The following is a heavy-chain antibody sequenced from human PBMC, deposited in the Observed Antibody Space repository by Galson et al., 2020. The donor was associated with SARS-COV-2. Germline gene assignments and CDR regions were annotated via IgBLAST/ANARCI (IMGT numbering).Heavy chain of an antibody. J-gene: IGHJ6*02. V-gene: IGHV2-5*02. CDR2: ISWADDK. CDR1: GSSHSTSGVG. Sequence: SGPTLVKTTQTLTMTCTFSGSSHSTSGVGVGWIRQPPGKALESLAPISWADDKRYSPSLKSRLTITKDTTKNQVVLTMTNMDPVDTATYYCAHKSPYYGMDVWGQGTTVIVSS. CDR3: AHKSPYYGMDV.